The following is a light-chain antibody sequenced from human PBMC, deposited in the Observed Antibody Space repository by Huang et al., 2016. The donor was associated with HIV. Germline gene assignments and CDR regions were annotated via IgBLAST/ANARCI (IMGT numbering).Light chain of an antibody. Sequence: EIVLTQSPATLSLSPGERATLSCRASQSVSRYLAWYQQKPGQASRLLIFDASNRATRIPARFSGTGSGTDFTLTISSLEAEDSAVYYCQQRSNWPPLTFGGGTKVEIK. J-gene: IGKJ4*01. V-gene: IGKV3-11*01. CDR1: QSVSRY. CDR2: DAS. CDR3: QQRSNWPPLT.